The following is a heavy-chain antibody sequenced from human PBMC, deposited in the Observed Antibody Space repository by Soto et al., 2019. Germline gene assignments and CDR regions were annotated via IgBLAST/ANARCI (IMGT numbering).Heavy chain of an antibody. J-gene: IGHJ4*02. CDR3: SMGHWLAN. CDR1: GYDFTSYM. D-gene: IGHD6-19*01. CDR2: INPIDGNA. V-gene: IGHV1-3*01. Sequence: QVQLVQSGAEVRKPGAAVNVSCKASGYDFTSYMIQWVRQGPGQRLEWMGWINPIDGNAKYAEKLQGRVTITRDTSASTAFMEVSSLRSEDTGIFYCSMGHWLANWGQGTPVTVSS.